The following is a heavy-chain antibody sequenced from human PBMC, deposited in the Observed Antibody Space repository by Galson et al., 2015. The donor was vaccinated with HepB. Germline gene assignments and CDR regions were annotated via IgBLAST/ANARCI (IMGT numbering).Heavy chain of an antibody. D-gene: IGHD3-22*01. Sequence: SETLSLTCTVSGGSISSYYWSWIRQPPGKGLEWIGYIYYSGSTNYNPSLKSRVTISVDTSKNQFSLKLSSVTAADTAVYYCASLYYYDSSGYYPPRSWFDYWGQGTLVTVSS. V-gene: IGHV4-59*01. J-gene: IGHJ4*02. CDR1: GGSISSYY. CDR2: IYYSGST. CDR3: ASLYYYDSSGYYPPRSWFDY.